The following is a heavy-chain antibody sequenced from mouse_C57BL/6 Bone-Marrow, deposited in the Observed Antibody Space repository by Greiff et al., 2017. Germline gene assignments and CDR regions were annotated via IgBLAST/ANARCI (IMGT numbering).Heavy chain of an antibody. J-gene: IGHJ1*03. CDR3: ARRRIITTVVATRYFDV. V-gene: IGHV8-12*01. Sequence: QVTLKESGPGILQSSQTLSLTCSFSGFSLSTSGMGVSWIRQPSGKGLEWMAHIYWDDDKRYNPSLKSRLTISKDTSRNHVFLKITSVDNADTATYYCARRRIITTVVATRYFDVWGTGTTVTVSS. CDR2: IYWDDDK. CDR1: GFSLSTSGMG. D-gene: IGHD1-1*01.